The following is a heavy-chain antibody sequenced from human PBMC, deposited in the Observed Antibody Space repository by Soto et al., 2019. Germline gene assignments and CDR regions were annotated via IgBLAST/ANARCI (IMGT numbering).Heavy chain of an antibody. CDR3: ASLVGPMVFEWFDP. CDR2: IYYSGST. J-gene: IGHJ5*02. CDR1: GGSISSGGYY. D-gene: IGHD1-20*01. Sequence: SETLSLTCTVSGGSISSGGYYWSWIRQHPGKGLEWIGYIYYSGSTYYNPSLKSRVTISVDTSKNQFSLKLSSVTAADTAVYYCASLVGPMVFEWFDPWGQGTLVTVSS. V-gene: IGHV4-31*03.